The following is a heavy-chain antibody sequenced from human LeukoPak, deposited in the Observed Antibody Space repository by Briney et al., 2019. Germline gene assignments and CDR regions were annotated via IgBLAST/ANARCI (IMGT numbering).Heavy chain of an antibody. CDR2: IYHSGNT. V-gene: IGHV4-59*08. CDR3: DRHALLGVVIVDHVFDL. J-gene: IGHJ5*02. D-gene: IGHD2-21*01. Sequence: LIRQPPGKTLEWIGHIYHSGNTTYNPSLENRVTISIDTSRNHFSLKLRSVTAADTAVGHCDRHALLGVVIVDHVFDLWGQGTLVTVSS.